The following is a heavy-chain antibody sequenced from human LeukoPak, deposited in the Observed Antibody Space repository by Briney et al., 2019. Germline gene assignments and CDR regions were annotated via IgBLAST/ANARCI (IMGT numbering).Heavy chain of an antibody. J-gene: IGHJ4*02. CDR1: GFTVSSNY. V-gene: IGHV3-53*01. D-gene: IGHD4-17*01. CDR3: ARLDYGDYVGY. Sequence: GGSLRLSCAASGFTVSSNYMSWVRQAPGKGLEWVSVIYSGGSTYYADSVKGRFTISRDNSKNTLYLQMNSLRAEDTAVYYCARLDYGDYVGYWGQGTQVTVSS. CDR2: IYSGGST.